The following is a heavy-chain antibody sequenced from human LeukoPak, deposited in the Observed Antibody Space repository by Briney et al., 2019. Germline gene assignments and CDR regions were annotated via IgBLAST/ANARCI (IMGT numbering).Heavy chain of an antibody. V-gene: IGHV4-59*08. D-gene: IGHD3-22*01. Sequence: SETLSLTCTVSGGSISSYYWSWIRQPPGKGLEWIGYIYYSGCTNYNPSLKSRVTISVDTSKNQFSLKLSSVTAADTAVYYCARLDLSTMIVVVPEGAFDIWGQGTMVTVSS. J-gene: IGHJ3*02. CDR3: ARLDLSTMIVVVPEGAFDI. CDR1: GGSISSYY. CDR2: IYYSGCT.